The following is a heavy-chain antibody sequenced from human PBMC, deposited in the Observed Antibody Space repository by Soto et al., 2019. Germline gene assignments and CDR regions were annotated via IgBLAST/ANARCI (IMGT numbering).Heavy chain of an antibody. J-gene: IGHJ4*02. Sequence: QLQLQESGPGLVKPSETLSLTCTVSGGSISSSDYYWGWIRQPPGKGLEWIGTIYYGGSTFYNPSLQSRVTISVDTSKNQFSLKLSSVTAADTAVYSCARQFSVYGDYGRYFDFWGQGTLVTVSS. CDR3: ARQFSVYGDYGRYFDF. CDR2: IYYGGST. V-gene: IGHV4-39*01. D-gene: IGHD4-17*01. CDR1: GGSISSSDYY.